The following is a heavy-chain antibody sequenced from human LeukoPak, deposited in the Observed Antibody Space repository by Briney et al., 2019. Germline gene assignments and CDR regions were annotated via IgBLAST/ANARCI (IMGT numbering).Heavy chain of an antibody. Sequence: SETLSLTCTVSGDSISISSYYWSWIRQPAGKGLEWIGRIYTSGSTNYNPSLKSRVTISVDTSKNQFSLKLSSVTAADTAVYLCARAGGSYDSSGYYFKWGQGTLVTVSS. CDR1: GDSISISSYY. V-gene: IGHV4-61*02. J-gene: IGHJ4*02. D-gene: IGHD3-22*01. CDR2: IYTSGST. CDR3: ARAGGSYDSSGYYFK.